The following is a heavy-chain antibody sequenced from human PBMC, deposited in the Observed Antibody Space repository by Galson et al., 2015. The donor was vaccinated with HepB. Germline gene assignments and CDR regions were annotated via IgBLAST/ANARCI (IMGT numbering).Heavy chain of an antibody. Sequence: SLRLSCAASGFTFSSYAMHWVRQAPGKGLEWVALISYDGSNKYYADSVKGRFTISRDNSKNTLYLQMNSLRPEDTAVYYCATLTPPYHGYLYWGQGTLVTVSS. J-gene: IGHJ4*02. CDR1: GFTFSSYA. CDR2: ISYDGSNK. V-gene: IGHV3-30*03. D-gene: IGHD3-22*01. CDR3: ATLTPPYHGYLY.